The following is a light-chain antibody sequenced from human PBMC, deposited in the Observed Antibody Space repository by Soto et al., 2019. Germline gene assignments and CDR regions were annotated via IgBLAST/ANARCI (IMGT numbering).Light chain of an antibody. J-gene: IGLJ1*01. Sequence: QSAQTQPASVSGSPGQSITISCTGTSSDVGGYNYVSWYQQHPGKAPKLMIYEVSNRPSGVSNRFSGSKSGNTASLTISGLQAEDEADYYCSSYTSSSTPPYVFGTGTKLTVL. CDR2: EVS. CDR1: SSDVGGYNY. CDR3: SSYTSSSTPPYV. V-gene: IGLV2-14*01.